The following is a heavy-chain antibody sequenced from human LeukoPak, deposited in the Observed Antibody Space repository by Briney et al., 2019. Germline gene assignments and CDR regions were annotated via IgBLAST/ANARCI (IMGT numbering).Heavy chain of an antibody. Sequence: GGSLRLSCAASGLTFSSYSMNSVRQAPGKGLEWVSSISSSISYIYYADSVKGRFTISRDNAKTSLYLQMNSLRAEATAVYYCARDRGIGSSSWYPLDYWGQGTLVTVSS. CDR1: GLTFSSYS. V-gene: IGHV3-21*01. CDR2: ISSSISYI. CDR3: ARDRGIGSSSWYPLDY. D-gene: IGHD6-13*01. J-gene: IGHJ4*02.